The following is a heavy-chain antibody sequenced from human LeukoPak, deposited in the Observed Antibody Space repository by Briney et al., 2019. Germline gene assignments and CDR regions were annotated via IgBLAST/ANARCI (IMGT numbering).Heavy chain of an antibody. CDR3: ASYSSSWLINDY. CDR2: INPNSGGT. CDR1: GYTFTGYY. D-gene: IGHD6-13*01. V-gene: IGHV1-2*06. Sequence: ASVKVSCKASGYTFTGYYMHWVRQAPGQGLEWMGRINPNSGGTNYAQKFQGRVTMTRDTSISTAYMELSRLRSDDTAVYSCASYSSSWLINDYWGQGTLVTVSS. J-gene: IGHJ4*02.